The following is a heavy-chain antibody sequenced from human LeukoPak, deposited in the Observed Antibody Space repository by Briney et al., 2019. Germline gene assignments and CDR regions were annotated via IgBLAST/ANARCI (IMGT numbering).Heavy chain of an antibody. V-gene: IGHV1-8*01. J-gene: IGHJ5*02. CDR1: RYTLTSYD. Sequence: ASVKVSRKPSRYTLTSYDINWVRPATRQGLEWVGWMKPNSGNTGHAHKFQGRVTMTRNTYISTAYMELSSLRAEDTAEYYCARARGTYGSGSYYNRWFDPWGQGTLVTVSS. CDR2: MKPNSGNT. CDR3: ARARGTYGSGSYYNRWFDP. D-gene: IGHD3-10*01.